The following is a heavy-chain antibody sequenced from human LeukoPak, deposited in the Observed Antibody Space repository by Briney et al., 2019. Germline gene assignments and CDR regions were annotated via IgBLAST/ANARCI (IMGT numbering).Heavy chain of an antibody. CDR1: GFTFSDYY. J-gene: IGHJ4*02. V-gene: IGHV3-11*04. D-gene: IGHD6-19*01. Sequence: GGSLRLSCAASGFTFSDYYMSWIRQAPGKGLEWVSYISSSGSTIYYADSVKGRFTISRDNAKNSLYLQMNSLRAEDTAVYYCANLEDSSGWHPVIPADNDYWGQGTLVTVSS. CDR2: ISSSGSTI. CDR3: ANLEDSSGWHPVIPADNDY.